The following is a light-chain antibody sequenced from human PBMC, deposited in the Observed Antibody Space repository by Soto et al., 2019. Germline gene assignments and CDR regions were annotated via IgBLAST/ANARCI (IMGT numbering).Light chain of an antibody. J-gene: IGKJ1*01. Sequence: DIQMTQSPSTLSGSVGDRVTITCRASQTISSWLAWYQQKPGKAPKLLIYNASTLKSGVPSRFSGRGSGTEFTLTISSLQPDDLATYYCQHYNSYSEAFGQGTKVDIK. V-gene: IGKV1-5*03. CDR2: NAS. CDR1: QTISSW. CDR3: QHYNSYSEA.